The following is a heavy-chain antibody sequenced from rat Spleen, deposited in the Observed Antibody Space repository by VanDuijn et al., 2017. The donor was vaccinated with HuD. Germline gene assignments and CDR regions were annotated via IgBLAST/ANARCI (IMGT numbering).Heavy chain of an antibody. V-gene: IGHV5-27*01. CDR1: GFTFSNYG. D-gene: IGHD1-11*01. J-gene: IGHJ2*01. CDR2: ITNSGGST. CDR3: TTSGGYRGDY. Sequence: EVQLVESGGGLVQPGRSLKLSCAASGFTFSNYGMAWVRQAPTKGLEWVASITNSGGSTYYRDSVKGRFTISRDNAKSTLYLQMDSLRSEDTATYYCTTSGGYRGDYWGQGVMVTVSS.